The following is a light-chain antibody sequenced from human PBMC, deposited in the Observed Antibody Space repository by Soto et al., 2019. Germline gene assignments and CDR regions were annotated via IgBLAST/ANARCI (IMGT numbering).Light chain of an antibody. Sequence: QSVLTQSPSASGTPGQRVTISCSGSRSNIGKNAVNWYQQLPGTAPKLLISTNDQRPSGVPDRFSGSKSGTSASLAISGLQSEDEADYYCAAWDDSLNGPVFGGGTKLTVL. CDR1: RSNIGKNA. CDR2: TND. V-gene: IGLV1-44*01. J-gene: IGLJ3*02. CDR3: AAWDDSLNGPV.